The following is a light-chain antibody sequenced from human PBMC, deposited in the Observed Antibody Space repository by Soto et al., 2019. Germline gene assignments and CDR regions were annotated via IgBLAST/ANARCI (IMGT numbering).Light chain of an antibody. J-gene: IGLJ1*01. CDR2: EVN. V-gene: IGLV2-8*01. Sequence: QSALTQPPSASGSPGQSVTIYCTRTSSDVGGYKYVSWYQQHPGKAPKLMIFEVNKRPSGVPDRFSGSKSGNTASLTVSGLQAEDEADYYCSSYAGINNLGVFGTGTKLTVL. CDR3: SSYAGINNLGV. CDR1: SSDVGGYKY.